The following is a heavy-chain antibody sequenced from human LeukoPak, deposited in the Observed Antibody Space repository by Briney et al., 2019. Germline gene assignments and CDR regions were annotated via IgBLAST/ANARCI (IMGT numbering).Heavy chain of an antibody. CDR2: IRYDGSNK. J-gene: IGHJ4*02. Sequence: PGGSLRLSCAASGFTFSSYGMHWVRQAPGPGLEWVAFIRYDGSNKYYADSVKGRFTISRDNSKNTLYLQMNSLRAEDTAVYYCAKVKGATHYYFDYWGQGTLVTVSS. CDR1: GFTFSSYG. D-gene: IGHD5-24*01. CDR3: AKVKGATHYYFDY. V-gene: IGHV3-30*02.